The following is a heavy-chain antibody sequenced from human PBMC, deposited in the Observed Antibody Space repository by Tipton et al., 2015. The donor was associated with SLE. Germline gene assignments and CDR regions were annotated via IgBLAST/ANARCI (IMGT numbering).Heavy chain of an antibody. D-gene: IGHD3-3*01. CDR1: GHSINDYY. V-gene: IGHV4-59*01. CDR2: IYNSGTT. Sequence: GLVKPSETLPLTCTVSGHSINDYYWSWIRQPPGQGLEWLGYIYNSGTTKYNPSLRGRVTMSMDTSKNQFSLFLYSVTTADTAVYYCARARVNFDLWGGYGDGVLLTFDSWGQGILVTVSS. J-gene: IGHJ4*02. CDR3: ARARVNFDLWGGYGDGVLLTFDS.